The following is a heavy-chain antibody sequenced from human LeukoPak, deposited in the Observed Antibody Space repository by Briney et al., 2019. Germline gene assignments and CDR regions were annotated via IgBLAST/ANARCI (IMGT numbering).Heavy chain of an antibody. CDR2: ISSNGGST. Sequence: AGSLRLSCAASEFTFSSYAMHWVRQAPGKGLEYVSAISSNGGSTYYANSVKGRFTISRDNSKNTLYLQMGSLRAEDMPVYYCARVPHYYDSSVYFSVPYFHYWAQGTLVTVSS. CDR3: ARVPHYYDSSVYFSVPYFHY. J-gene: IGHJ4*02. CDR1: EFTFSSYA. V-gene: IGHV3-64*01. D-gene: IGHD3-22*01.